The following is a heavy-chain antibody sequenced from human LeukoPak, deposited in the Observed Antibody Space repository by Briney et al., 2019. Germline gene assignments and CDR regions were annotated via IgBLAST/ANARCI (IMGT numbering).Heavy chain of an antibody. V-gene: IGHV4-59*01. CDR3: ARGECSGGSCYLGPFDY. J-gene: IGHJ4*02. Sequence: SETLSLTCTVSGGSISSYYWSWIRQPPGKGLEWIGYINYSGSTNYNPSLKSRVTISVDTSKNQFSLKLSSVTAADTAVYYCARGECSGGSCYLGPFDYWGQGTLVTVSS. CDR1: GGSISSYY. D-gene: IGHD2-15*01. CDR2: INYSGST.